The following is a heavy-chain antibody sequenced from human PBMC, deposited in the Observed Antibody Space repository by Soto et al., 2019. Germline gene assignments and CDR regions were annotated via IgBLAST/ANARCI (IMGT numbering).Heavy chain of an antibody. CDR1: GFTFSSYG. CDR2: ISYDGSNT. D-gene: IGHD1-26*01. J-gene: IGHJ4*02. CDR3: SKEGGLSGSYYISSSYYFGY. Sequence: QVQLVESGGGVVQPGRSLRLSCVASGFTFSSYGMHWVRQAPGKGLEWVAIISYDGSNTYYADSVKGRFTIFRDNSKNTLYLQMNSLRAADTSVYFCSKEGGLSGSYYISSSYYFGYWGQGTLVTVSS. V-gene: IGHV3-30*18.